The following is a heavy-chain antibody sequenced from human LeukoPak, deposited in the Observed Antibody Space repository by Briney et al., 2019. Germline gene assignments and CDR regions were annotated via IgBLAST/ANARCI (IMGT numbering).Heavy chain of an antibody. Sequence: ASVKVSCKVSGYTLTDLSMHWVRQAPGKGLEWMGGFDPEDGETIYAQKFQGRVTMTEDTSTDTAYMELSSLRSEDTAVYYCATKLVQPNWFDPWGQGTLVTVSS. CDR3: ATKLVQPNWFDP. CDR1: GYTLTDLS. J-gene: IGHJ5*02. D-gene: IGHD6-13*01. V-gene: IGHV1-24*01. CDR2: FDPEDGET.